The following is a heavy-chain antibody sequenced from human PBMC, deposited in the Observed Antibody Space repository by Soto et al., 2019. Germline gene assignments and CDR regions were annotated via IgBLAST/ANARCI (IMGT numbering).Heavy chain of an antibody. CDR3: ARDTGPLELWFGELNDY. D-gene: IGHD3-10*01. CDR2: ISSSSSTI. V-gene: IGHV3-48*01. CDR1: GFTFSSYS. J-gene: IGHJ4*02. Sequence: PGGSLRLSCAASGFTFSSYSMNWVRQAPGKGLEWVSYISSSSSTIYYADSVKGRFTISRDNAKNSLYLQMNSLRAEDTAVYYCARDTGPLELWFGELNDYWGQGTLVTVSS.